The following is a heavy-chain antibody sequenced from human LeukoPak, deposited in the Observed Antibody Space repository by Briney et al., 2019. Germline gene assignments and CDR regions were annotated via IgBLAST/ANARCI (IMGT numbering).Heavy chain of an antibody. Sequence: GGSLRLSCAASGFTFSSYSMNWVRQAPGKGLEWVSYISSSSSTIYYADSVKGRFTISRDNAKNSLYLQMNSLRAEDTAVYYCARGGSGWSRPIDYWGQGTLVTVSS. CDR1: GFTFSSYS. D-gene: IGHD6-19*01. CDR3: ARGGSGWSRPIDY. V-gene: IGHV3-48*04. J-gene: IGHJ4*02. CDR2: ISSSSSTI.